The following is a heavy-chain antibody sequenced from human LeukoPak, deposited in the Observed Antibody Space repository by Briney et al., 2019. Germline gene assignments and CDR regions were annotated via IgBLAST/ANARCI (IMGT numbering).Heavy chain of an antibody. D-gene: IGHD3-22*01. J-gene: IGHJ4*02. Sequence: GGSLRLSCAASGFTFSSYAMHWVRQAPGKGLEWVAVIYYDGSKKYYADSVEGRFTISRDNSKNTLYLQMDSLRVEDTAVYYCARDPMVDSSGYYYDYWGQGTLVTVSS. CDR2: IYYDGSKK. V-gene: IGHV3-30-3*01. CDR3: ARDPMVDSSGYYYDY. CDR1: GFTFSSYA.